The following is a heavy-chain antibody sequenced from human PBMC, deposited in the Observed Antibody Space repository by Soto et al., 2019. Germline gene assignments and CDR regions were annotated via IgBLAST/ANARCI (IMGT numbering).Heavy chain of an antibody. D-gene: IGHD6-13*01. V-gene: IGHV4-30-4*01. J-gene: IGHJ3*02. CDR2: IYYSGST. Sequence: QVQLQESGPGLVKPSQTLSLTCTVSGGSISSGDYYWHWIRQPPGKGLECIGYIYYSGSTYYNPSLKSRVNISVDTSKNQFSLKLSSVTAAATAVYYCARHSSSWVCGRLFAAFDIWGQGTMVTVSS. CDR1: GGSISSGDYY. CDR3: ARHSSSWVCGRLFAAFDI.